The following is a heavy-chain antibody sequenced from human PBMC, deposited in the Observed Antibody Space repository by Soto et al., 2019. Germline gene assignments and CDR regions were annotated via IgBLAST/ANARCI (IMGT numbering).Heavy chain of an antibody. J-gene: IGHJ4*02. V-gene: IGHV3-53*01. D-gene: IGHD5-12*01. Sequence: EVQVVESGGGLSQPGGSLRLSCAVSGFTVTINYMSWVRQAPGKGLEWVSVIYSGGTIYYADSVKGRFTISRDTSKNTLYRQMNSLRGEDTAVYYCHGYGYWGQGTLVTVSS. CDR1: GFTVTINY. CDR3: HGYGY. CDR2: IYSGGTI.